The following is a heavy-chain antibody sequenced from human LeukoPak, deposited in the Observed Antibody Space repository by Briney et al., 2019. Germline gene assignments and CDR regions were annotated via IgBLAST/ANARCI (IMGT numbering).Heavy chain of an antibody. CDR1: GFTFSSYA. J-gene: IGHJ3*02. CDR3: AKVKFSGYSSTLDAFDI. CDR2: ISGSGGST. D-gene: IGHD6-13*01. V-gene: IGHV3-23*01. Sequence: GGSLRLSCAASGFTFSSYAMSWVRQAPGKGLEWVSAISGSGGSTYYADSVKGRFTISRDNSKNTLYLQMNSLRAEDTAVYYCAKVKFSGYSSTLDAFDIWGQGTMVTVSS.